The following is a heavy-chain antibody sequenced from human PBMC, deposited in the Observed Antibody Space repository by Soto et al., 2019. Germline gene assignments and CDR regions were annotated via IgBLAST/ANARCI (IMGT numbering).Heavy chain of an antibody. CDR1: GFTFSSYA. CDR2: ISGSGGST. V-gene: IGHV3-23*01. J-gene: IGHJ4*02. Sequence: GGSLRLSCAASGFTFSSYAMSWVRQAPGKGLEWVSAISGSGGSTYYADSVKGRFTISRDNSKDTLYLQMNSLRAEDTAVYYCAKALGDIVVVVAATSLDYWGQGTLVTVS. CDR3: AKALGDIVVVVAATSLDY. D-gene: IGHD2-15*01.